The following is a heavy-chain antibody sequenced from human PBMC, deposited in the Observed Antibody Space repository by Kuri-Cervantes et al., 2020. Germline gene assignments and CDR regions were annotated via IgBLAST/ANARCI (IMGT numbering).Heavy chain of an antibody. CDR2: ISGSGGST. CDR3: AKKVFDY. CDR1: GFTFSSYA. V-gene: IGHV3-23*01. Sequence: LSLTCAASGFTFSSYAMSWVRQAPGKGLEWVSAISGSGGSTYCADSVKGRFTISRDNFKNTLYLQMNSLRAEDTAVYYCAKKVFDYWGQGTLVTVSS. J-gene: IGHJ4*02.